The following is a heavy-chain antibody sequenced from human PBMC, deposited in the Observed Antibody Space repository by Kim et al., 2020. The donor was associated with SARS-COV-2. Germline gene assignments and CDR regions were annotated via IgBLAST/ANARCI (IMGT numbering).Heavy chain of an antibody. J-gene: IGHJ6*02. CDR3: ASGGAAAGYYYYYGMDV. CDR1: GFTFSSYG. Sequence: GGSLRLSCAASGFTFSSYGMHWVRQAPGKGLEWVAVIWYDGSNKYYADSVKGRFTISRDNSKNTLYLQMNSLRAEDTAVYYCASGGAAAGYYYYYGMDVWGQGTTVTVSS. V-gene: IGHV3-33*01. D-gene: IGHD6-13*01. CDR2: IWYDGSNK.